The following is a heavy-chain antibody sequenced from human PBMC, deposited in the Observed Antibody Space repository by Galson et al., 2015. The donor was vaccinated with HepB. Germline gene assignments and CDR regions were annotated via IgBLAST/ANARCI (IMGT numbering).Heavy chain of an antibody. CDR2: ISYDGSNK. CDR3: AKIAVAGYAFDI. J-gene: IGHJ3*02. D-gene: IGHD6-19*01. Sequence: SLRLSCAASGFTFSSYGMHWVRQAPGKGLEWVAVISYDGSNKYYADSVKGRFTISRDNSKNTLYLQMNSLRAEDTAVYYCAKIAVAGYAFDIWGQGTMVTVSS. CDR1: GFTFSSYG. V-gene: IGHV3-30*18.